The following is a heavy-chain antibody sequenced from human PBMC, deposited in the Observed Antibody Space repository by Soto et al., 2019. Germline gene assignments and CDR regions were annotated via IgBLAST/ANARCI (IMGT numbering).Heavy chain of an antibody. D-gene: IGHD2-2*01. CDR2: TYYRSKWYN. CDR3: ARDGLVVVPAAMGRYYMDV. Sequence: SQTLSLTCAISGDSVSSNSAAWNWIRQSPSRGLEWLGRTYYRSKWYNDYAVSVKSRITINPDTSKNQFPLQLNSVTPEDTAVYYCARDGLVVVPAAMGRYYMDVWGKGTTVTVSS. CDR1: GDSVSSNSAA. V-gene: IGHV6-1*01. J-gene: IGHJ6*03.